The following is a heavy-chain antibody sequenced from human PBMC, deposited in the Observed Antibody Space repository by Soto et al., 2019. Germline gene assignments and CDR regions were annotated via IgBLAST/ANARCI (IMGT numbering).Heavy chain of an antibody. D-gene: IGHD2-2*01. V-gene: IGHV3-23*01. Sequence: GGSLRLSCAASGFTFSSYAMSWVRQAPGKGLEWVSAISGSGGSTYYADSVKGRFTISRDNSKNTLYLQMNSLGAEDTAVYYCAKGRYCSSTSCYAAWGQGTLVTVSS. CDR1: GFTFSSYA. J-gene: IGHJ4*02. CDR2: ISGSGGST. CDR3: AKGRYCSSTSCYAA.